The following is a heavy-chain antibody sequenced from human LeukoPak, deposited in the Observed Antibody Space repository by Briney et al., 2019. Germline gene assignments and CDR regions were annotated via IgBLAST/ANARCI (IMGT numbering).Heavy chain of an antibody. J-gene: IGHJ4*02. V-gene: IGHV3-23*01. Sequence: GGSLRLSCAASAFTFRSYGMSWVRQAPGKGLEWVSGISGSGDSTYYADSVKGRFTISRDNSKNTLYLQMNSLIPEDTAVYYCARAVPSRQAIDYWGQGTLVTVSS. CDR1: AFTFRSYG. CDR3: ARAVPSRQAIDY. CDR2: ISGSGDST.